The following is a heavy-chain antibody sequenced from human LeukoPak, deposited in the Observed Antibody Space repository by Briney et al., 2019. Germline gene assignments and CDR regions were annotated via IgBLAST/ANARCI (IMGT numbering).Heavy chain of an antibody. J-gene: IGHJ4*02. Sequence: GGSLRLSCAASGFTYSTYWMSWVRQAPGKGLEWVANINQDGSEKYYVDSVRGRFTISRDNAKNSLYLQMNSLRGEDTAVYYCARNAPFDYWGQGALVTVSS. CDR3: ARNAPFDY. CDR2: INQDGSEK. V-gene: IGHV3-7*01. CDR1: GFTYSTYW.